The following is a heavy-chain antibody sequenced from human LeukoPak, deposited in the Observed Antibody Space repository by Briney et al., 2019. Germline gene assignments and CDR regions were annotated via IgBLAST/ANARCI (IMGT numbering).Heavy chain of an antibody. J-gene: IGHJ4*02. CDR1: GGSISSYY. CDR3: ATHGPMYSSSWFDY. Sequence: SETLSLTCTVSGGSISSYYWSWIRQPPGKGLEWIGYIYYSGSTNYNPSLKSRVTISVDTSRNQFSLKLSSVTAADTAVYYCATHGPMYSSSWFDYWGQGTLVTVSS. CDR2: IYYSGST. V-gene: IGHV4-59*01. D-gene: IGHD6-13*01.